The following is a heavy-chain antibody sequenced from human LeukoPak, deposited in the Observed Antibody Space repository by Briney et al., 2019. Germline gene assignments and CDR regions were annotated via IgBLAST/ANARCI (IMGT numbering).Heavy chain of an antibody. J-gene: IGHJ6*02. CDR2: IYPGGSDT. V-gene: IGHV5-51*01. CDR3: ARWEYSSSSAFGMDV. Sequence: GESLKISCKGSGYSFTSYWIGWVRQMPGKGLEWMGIIYPGGSDTRYSPSFQGQVTISADKSISTAYLQWSSLKASDTAMYYCARWEYSSSSAFGMDVWGQGTTVTVSS. CDR1: GYSFTSYW. D-gene: IGHD6-6*01.